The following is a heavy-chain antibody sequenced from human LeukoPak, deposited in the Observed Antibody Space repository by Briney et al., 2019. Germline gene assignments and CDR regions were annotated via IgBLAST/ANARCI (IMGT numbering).Heavy chain of an antibody. J-gene: IGHJ6*03. V-gene: IGHV4-4*07. Sequence: ASETLSLTCTVSGGSISSYYWSWIRQPAGKGLEWIGRIYTSGSTNYNPSLKSRVTMPVDTSKNQFSLKLSSVTAADTAVYYCARDQGVGAMRGYYYYYYMDVWGKGTTVTVSS. D-gene: IGHD1-26*01. CDR3: ARDQGVGAMRGYYYYYYMDV. CDR1: GGSISSYY. CDR2: IYTSGST.